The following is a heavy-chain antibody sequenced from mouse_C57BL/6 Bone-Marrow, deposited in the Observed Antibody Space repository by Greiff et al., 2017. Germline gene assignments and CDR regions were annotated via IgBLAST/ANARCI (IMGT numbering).Heavy chain of an antibody. J-gene: IGHJ1*03. CDR3: AREDGWLLRYFDV. Sequence: EVQRVESGPVLVKPGPSVKISCKASGFTFTDYYMHWVKQSHGKSLEWIGLVYPYNGGTSYNQKFKGKATLTVDTSSSTAYMELNSLTSEDSAVYYCAREDGWLLRYFDVWGTGTTVTVSS. CDR1: GFTFTDYY. D-gene: IGHD2-3*01. V-gene: IGHV1-36*01. CDR2: VYPYNGGT.